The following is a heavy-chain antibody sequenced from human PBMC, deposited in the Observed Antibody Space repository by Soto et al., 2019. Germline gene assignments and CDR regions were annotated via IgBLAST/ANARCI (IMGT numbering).Heavy chain of an antibody. J-gene: IGHJ3*02. D-gene: IGHD2-21*02. CDR1: GGTFSSYA. CDR3: ARDFAYCGGDCMGDAFDI. Sequence: QVQLVQSGAEVKKPGSSVKVSCKASGGTFSSYAISWVRQAPGQGLEWMGGIIPIFGTANYAQKFQGRVTITADDSTSTAYMELSSLRSEDTAVYYCARDFAYCGGDCMGDAFDIWGQGTMVTVSS. V-gene: IGHV1-69*01. CDR2: IIPIFGTA.